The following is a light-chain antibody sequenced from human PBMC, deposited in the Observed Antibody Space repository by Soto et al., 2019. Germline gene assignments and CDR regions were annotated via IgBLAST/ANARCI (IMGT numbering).Light chain of an antibody. J-gene: IGKJ5*01. V-gene: IGKV3-11*01. CDR2: DAS. Sequence: EIVLTQSPATLSLSPGERATLSCRASQSVSSYLAWYQQKPGQAPRLLIYDASNRATGIPARFSGSGSGTDFTLTIRILWPEDFAVYSWQQCSNWMITLGTGTRREI. CDR3: QQCSNWMIT. CDR1: QSVSSY.